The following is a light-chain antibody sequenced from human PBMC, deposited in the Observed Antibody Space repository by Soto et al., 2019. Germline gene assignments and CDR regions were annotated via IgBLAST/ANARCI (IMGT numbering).Light chain of an antibody. J-gene: IGLJ1*01. CDR3: AAWDDTLNGYV. V-gene: IGLV1-44*01. CDR1: SSNIGSNT. Sequence: QSVLTQPPSASGTPGQRVTISCSGTSSNIGSNTVNWYQQLSGTAPKLLIYSNDQRPSGVPDRFSGAKSGTSASLAISGLQSEDEADYYWAAWDDTLNGYVFGAGTKVT. CDR2: SND.